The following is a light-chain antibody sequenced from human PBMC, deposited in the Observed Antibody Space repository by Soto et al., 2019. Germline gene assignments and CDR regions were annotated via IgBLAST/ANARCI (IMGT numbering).Light chain of an antibody. CDR3: CSYAGSSTFYV. Sequence: QSALTQPASVSGSPGQSITISCTGTSSDVGSYNLVSWYQQHPGKAPKLMIYEVSKRPSGVSNRFSGSKSGNTASLTISGLQAEDEADWYCCSYAGSSTFYVFGTGTKVTVL. J-gene: IGLJ1*01. V-gene: IGLV2-23*02. CDR2: EVS. CDR1: SSDVGSYNL.